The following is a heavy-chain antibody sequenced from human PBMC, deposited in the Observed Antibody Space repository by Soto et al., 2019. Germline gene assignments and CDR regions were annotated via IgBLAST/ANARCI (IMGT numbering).Heavy chain of an antibody. D-gene: IGHD6-25*01. Sequence: QVELQESGPRLVKSSGTLSLTCEVSSGSISTGNWWSWVRQPPGKGLEWSGEIYYTGATNYNPPHKSRVTMTIDKSKDQFSLILTSATAADTAVYYCARVCSSGSGWMYYFDFWGQGILVSVSS. CDR3: ARVCSSGSGWMYYFDF. J-gene: IGHJ4*02. CDR1: SGSISTGNW. V-gene: IGHV4-4*02. CDR2: IYYTGAT.